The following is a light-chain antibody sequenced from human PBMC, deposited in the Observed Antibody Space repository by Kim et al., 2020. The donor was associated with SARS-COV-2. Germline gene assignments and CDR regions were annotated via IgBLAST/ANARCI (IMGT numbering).Light chain of an antibody. CDR2: ANS. Sequence: GQRVTISCTGSSSNIGAGYDVHWYQQLPGTAPKLLIYANSNRPSGVPDRFSGSKSGTSASLAITGLQAEDEADYYCQSYGSSLSVVFGGGTKVTVL. J-gene: IGLJ2*01. CDR1: SSNIGAGYD. V-gene: IGLV1-40*01. CDR3: QSYGSSLSVV.